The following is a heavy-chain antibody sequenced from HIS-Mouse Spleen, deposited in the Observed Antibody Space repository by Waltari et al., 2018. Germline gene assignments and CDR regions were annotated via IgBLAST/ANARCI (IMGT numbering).Heavy chain of an antibody. V-gene: IGHV3-21*01. CDR2: ISSSSSYI. CDR3: ASLYYDILTGYYRDY. CDR1: GFTFSSYS. Sequence: EVQLVESGGGLVKPGGSLRLSCAASGFTFSSYSMNWVRQAPGQGREWVSSISSSSSYIYYADSVKGRFTISRDNAKNSLYLQMNSLRAEDTAVYYCASLYYDILTGYYRDYWGQGTLVTVSS. D-gene: IGHD3-9*01. J-gene: IGHJ4*02.